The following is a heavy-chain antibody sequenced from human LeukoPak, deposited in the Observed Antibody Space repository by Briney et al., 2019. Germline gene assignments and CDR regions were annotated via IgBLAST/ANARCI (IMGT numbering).Heavy chain of an antibody. V-gene: IGHV3-30*02. Sequence: PGGSLRLSCAASGFTFRSYGMHWVRQAPGKGLEWVAFIRYDGTNKYYADSVKGRFTISRGNSKNTLYLQMNSLRAEDTAVYYCAKGSELLWFGELPPRPYYMDVWGKGTTVTISS. CDR2: IRYDGTNK. J-gene: IGHJ6*03. CDR1: GFTFRSYG. D-gene: IGHD3-10*01. CDR3: AKGSELLWFGELPPRPYYMDV.